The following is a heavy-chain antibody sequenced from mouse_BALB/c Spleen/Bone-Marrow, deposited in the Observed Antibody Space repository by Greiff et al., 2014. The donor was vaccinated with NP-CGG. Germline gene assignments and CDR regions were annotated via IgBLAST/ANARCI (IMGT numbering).Heavy chain of an antibody. J-gene: IGHJ1*01. CDR3: APRSRYFDV. CDR2: IDPFNGGT. Sequence: VQLKESGPELMKPGASVKISCKASGYSFTSYYMHWVKQSPGKSLEWIGYIDPFNGGTSYNQKFKGKATLTVDKSSNTAYMQLSSLTSEDSAVYYCAPRSRYFDVWGAGTTVTVSS. V-gene: IGHV1S135*01. CDR1: GYSFTSYY.